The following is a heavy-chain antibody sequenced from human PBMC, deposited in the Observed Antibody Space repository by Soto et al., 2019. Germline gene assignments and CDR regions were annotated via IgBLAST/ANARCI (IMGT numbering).Heavy chain of an antibody. Sequence: EVQLVESGGGLVQPGGSLRLSCVASGFTFSSSEMYWVRQAPGKGLEWVSYIHPAGQPIFYADSVKGRFTISRDNAENSLYLQMNNLRAEDTAIYYCARRASRWGQGTMVTVSS. V-gene: IGHV3-48*03. CDR1: GFTFSSSE. CDR2: IHPAGQPI. J-gene: IGHJ3*01. CDR3: ARRASR. D-gene: IGHD1-26*01.